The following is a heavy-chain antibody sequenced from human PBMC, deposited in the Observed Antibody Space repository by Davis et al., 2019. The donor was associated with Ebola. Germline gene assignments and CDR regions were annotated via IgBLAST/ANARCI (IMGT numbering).Heavy chain of an antibody. D-gene: IGHD6-19*01. V-gene: IGHV4-31*03. J-gene: IGHJ4*02. Sequence: LRLSCTVSGGSISSSSYYWGWIRQHPGKGLEWIGYIYYSGSTYYNPSLKSRVTISVDTSKNQFSLKLSSVTAADTAVYYCAREDVYSSGWYDYWGQGTLVTVSS. CDR2: IYYSGST. CDR3: AREDVYSSGWYDY. CDR1: GGSISSSSYY.